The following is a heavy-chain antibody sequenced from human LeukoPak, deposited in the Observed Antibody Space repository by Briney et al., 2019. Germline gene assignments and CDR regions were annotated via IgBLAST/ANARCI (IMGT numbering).Heavy chain of an antibody. CDR3: ARAGRYDILTGYPVGAFDI. V-gene: IGHV4-39*01. D-gene: IGHD3-9*01. CDR1: GGSVSTGSYY. CDR2: IYYSGST. Sequence: PSQTLSLTCTVSGGSVSTGSYYWGWIRQPPGKGLEWIGSIYYSGSTYYNPSLKSRVTISVDTSKNQFSLKLSSVTAADTAVYYCARAGRYDILTGYPVGAFDIWGQGTMVTVSS. J-gene: IGHJ3*02.